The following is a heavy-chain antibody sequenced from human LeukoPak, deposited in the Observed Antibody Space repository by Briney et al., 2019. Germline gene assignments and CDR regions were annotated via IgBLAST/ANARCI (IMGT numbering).Heavy chain of an antibody. J-gene: IGHJ4*02. CDR1: GFTFSDYY. V-gene: IGHV3-11*01. D-gene: IGHD2-2*01. Sequence: GGSLRLSCAASGFTFSDYYMSWIRQAPGKGLEWVSYISSGGSTIYYADSVKGRFTISRDNAKNSLFLQMNSLRADDTAVYYCAKDLGVYCSTPSCPADYWGQGTLVTVSS. CDR3: AKDLGVYCSTPSCPADY. CDR2: ISSGGSTI.